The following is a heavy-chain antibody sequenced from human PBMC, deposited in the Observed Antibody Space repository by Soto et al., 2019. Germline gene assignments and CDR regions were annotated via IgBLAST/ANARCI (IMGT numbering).Heavy chain of an antibody. D-gene: IGHD7-27*01. CDR3: ARLGRGAFDP. J-gene: IGHJ5*02. Sequence: QVQLVQSGTEVRKPGSSVKVSCQSSGDTFDSDSINWVRQAPGQGLEWMGGIIPMLGKPNYAQTFQDRVTITADESANTAYMELRSLRSDDTAVYFCARLGRGAFDPWGQGTPVTVSS. CDR1: GDTFDSDS. V-gene: IGHV1-69*01. CDR2: IIPMLGKP.